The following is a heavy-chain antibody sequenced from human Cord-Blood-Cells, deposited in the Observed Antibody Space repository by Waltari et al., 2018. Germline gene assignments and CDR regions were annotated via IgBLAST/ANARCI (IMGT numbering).Heavy chain of an antibody. Sequence: QVQLQQWGAGLLKPSETLSLTCAVYGGSFSGYYWSWIRQPPGKGLEWIGEINHSGSTNYNPSLKSRVTISVDTSKNQFSLKLSSVTAADTAVYYCARRRPAPAYYDFWSATTGDAFDIWGQGTMVTVSS. CDR2: INHSGST. D-gene: IGHD3-3*01. CDR1: GGSFSGYY. J-gene: IGHJ3*02. V-gene: IGHV4-34*01. CDR3: ARRRPAPAYYDFWSATTGDAFDI.